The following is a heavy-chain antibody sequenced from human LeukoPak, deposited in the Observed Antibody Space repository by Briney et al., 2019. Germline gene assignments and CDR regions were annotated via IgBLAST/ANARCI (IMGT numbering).Heavy chain of an antibody. CDR3: ARVDHSGYYV. CDR2: VYHTGST. Sequence: PSGTLSLTCAVSGGPITTTNWWSWVRQPPGKGLEWIGEVYHTGSTNYNPSLKSRVTISMDKSKNQFSLRMKYVTAADTAVFYCARVDHSGYYVWGQGTLVTVSS. CDR1: GGPITTTNW. V-gene: IGHV4-4*02. D-gene: IGHD3-10*02. J-gene: IGHJ4*02.